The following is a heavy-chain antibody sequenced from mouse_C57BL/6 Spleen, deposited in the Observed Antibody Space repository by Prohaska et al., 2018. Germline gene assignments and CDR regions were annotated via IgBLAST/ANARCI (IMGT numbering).Heavy chain of an antibody. V-gene: IGHV1-80*01. Sequence: QVQLQQSGAELVKPGASVKISCKASGYAFSSYWMNWVKQRPGKGLEWIGQIYPGDGDTNYNGKCKGKATLTADKSSSTAYMQLSSLTSEDSAVYFCAREYYGSSHYFDYWGQGTTLTVSS. CDR2: IYPGDGDT. J-gene: IGHJ2*01. CDR1: GYAFSSYW. D-gene: IGHD1-1*01. CDR3: AREYYGSSHYFDY.